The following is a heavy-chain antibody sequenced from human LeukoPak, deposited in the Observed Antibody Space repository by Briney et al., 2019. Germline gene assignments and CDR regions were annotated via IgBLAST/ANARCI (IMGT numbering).Heavy chain of an antibody. Sequence: ASVKVSCKASGYTFTGYYMHWVRQAPGQGLEWMGWINPNSGGTNYAQKFQGKVTMTWDTSISTAYMELSRLRSDDTAVYYCARAVSSSHRYPLGYWGQGTLVTVSS. D-gene: IGHD6-6*01. CDR3: ARAVSSSHRYPLGY. V-gene: IGHV1-2*02. CDR1: GYTFTGYY. J-gene: IGHJ4*02. CDR2: INPNSGGT.